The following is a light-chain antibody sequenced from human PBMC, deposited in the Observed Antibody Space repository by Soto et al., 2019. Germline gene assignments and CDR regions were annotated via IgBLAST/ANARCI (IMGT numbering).Light chain of an antibody. CDR2: GAS. V-gene: IGKV3-20*01. Sequence: EVVLTQSPGILSLSPGERASLSCRASQSVSSAYLAWYQHKPGQAPRLLIFGASYRATGIPDRFSGSGSGTYFTLRISSVEHEDFAVYYCQQFSSSPPYTFGQGTTLEI. CDR1: QSVSSAY. CDR3: QQFSSSPPYT. J-gene: IGKJ2*01.